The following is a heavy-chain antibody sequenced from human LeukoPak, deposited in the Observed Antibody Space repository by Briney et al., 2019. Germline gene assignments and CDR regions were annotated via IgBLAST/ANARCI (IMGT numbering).Heavy chain of an antibody. CDR1: GGSFSGYY. CDR3: ARDYRGYDSSGYYNLKGFDY. CDR2: INHSGST. V-gene: IGHV4-34*01. J-gene: IGHJ4*02. D-gene: IGHD3-22*01. Sequence: SETLSLTCAVYGGSFSGYYWSWIRQPPGKGLEWIGEINHSGSTNYNPSLKSRATISVDKSKNQFSLKLSSVTAADTAVYYCARDYRGYDSSGYYNLKGFDYWGQGTLVTVSS.